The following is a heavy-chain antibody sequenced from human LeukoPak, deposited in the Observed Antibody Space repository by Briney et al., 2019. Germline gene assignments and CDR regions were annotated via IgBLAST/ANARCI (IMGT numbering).Heavy chain of an antibody. CDR3: ARSSIAARYNWFDP. D-gene: IGHD6-6*01. V-gene: IGHV6-1*01. CDR2: TYYRSKWYN. CDR1: GDSVSSNSAA. Sequence: SQTLSLTCAISGDSVSSNSAAWNWIRQSPSRGLEWLGRTYYRSKWYNDYAVSVKSRITINPDTSKNQFSLQLNSVTLEDTAVYYCARSSIAARYNWFDPWGQGTLVTVSS. J-gene: IGHJ5*02.